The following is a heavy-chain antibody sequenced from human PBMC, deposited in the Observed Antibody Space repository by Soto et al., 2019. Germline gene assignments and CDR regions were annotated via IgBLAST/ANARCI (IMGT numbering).Heavy chain of an antibody. CDR2: ISIHNGNT. D-gene: IGHD6-6*01. CDR1: SCKFFNYG. J-gene: IGHJ4*01. V-gene: IGHV1-18*01. Sequence: ASVKVSCNASSCKFFNYGITWVRQAPGQGLEWMGWISIHNGNTNYAQKLQGRVTMTTDTSTSTAYMELRGIRSEDTAVYCCARDPYSSSTPFDYWGQ. CDR3: ARDPYSSSTPFDY.